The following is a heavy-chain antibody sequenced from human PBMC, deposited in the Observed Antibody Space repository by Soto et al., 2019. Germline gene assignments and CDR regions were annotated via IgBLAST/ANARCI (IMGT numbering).Heavy chain of an antibody. V-gene: IGHV3-64D*06. CDR1: GFTFSSYA. J-gene: IGHJ6*02. CDR2: ISSNGGST. Sequence: LRLSCSASGFTFSSYAMHWVRQAPGKGLEYVSAISSNGGSTYYADSVKGRFTISRDNSKNTLYLQMSSLRAEDTAVYYCVKDLAYYGNYYYGMDVWGQGTTVTVSS. D-gene: IGHD1-26*01. CDR3: VKDLAYYGNYYYGMDV.